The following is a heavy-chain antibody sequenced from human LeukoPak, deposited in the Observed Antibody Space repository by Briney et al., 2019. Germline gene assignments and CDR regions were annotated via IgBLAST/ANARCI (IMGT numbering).Heavy chain of an antibody. Sequence: PGGSPRLSCAASGFTVSSNYMSWVRQAPGKGLEWVSVIYSGGTTYYADSMKGRFTISRDNSKSTLYLQMNSLRAADTAVYYCATESPSCGGDCFGYWGQGTLVTVSS. D-gene: IGHD2-21*01. V-gene: IGHV3-53*01. J-gene: IGHJ4*02. CDR2: IYSGGTT. CDR3: ATESPSCGGDCFGY. CDR1: GFTVSSNY.